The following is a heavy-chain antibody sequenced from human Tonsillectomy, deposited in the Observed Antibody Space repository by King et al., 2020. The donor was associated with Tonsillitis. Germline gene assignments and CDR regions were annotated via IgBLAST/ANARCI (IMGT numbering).Heavy chain of an antibody. V-gene: IGHV3-15*01. CDR1: GFTFSNAW. J-gene: IGHJ3*02. CDR3: TTLYYDFWSGYYDAFDI. D-gene: IGHD3-3*01. CDR2: IKGKTDGGTT. Sequence: VQLVESGGGLVKPGGSLRLSCAASGFTFSNAWMSWVRQAPGKGLEWGGRIKGKTDGGTTDYAAPVKGRFTISRDDSKNTLYLQMNSLKTEDTAVYYCTTLYYDFWSGYYDAFDIWGQGTMVTVSS.